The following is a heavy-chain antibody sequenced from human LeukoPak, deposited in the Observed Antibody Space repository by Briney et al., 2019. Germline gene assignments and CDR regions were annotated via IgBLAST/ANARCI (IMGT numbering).Heavy chain of an antibody. CDR2: IYSSGST. Sequence: SETLSLTCNVSGVSISSSSYYWGWIRQPPGKGLEWIGSIYSSGSTYYNSSLKSRVTISIDTSKNQVSLKMSSVTAAETAVYYCARDQEGFTMVRGVIIPYYYMDVWGKGTTVTISS. V-gene: IGHV4-39*02. D-gene: IGHD3-10*01. J-gene: IGHJ6*03. CDR1: GVSISSSSYY. CDR3: ARDQEGFTMVRGVIIPYYYMDV.